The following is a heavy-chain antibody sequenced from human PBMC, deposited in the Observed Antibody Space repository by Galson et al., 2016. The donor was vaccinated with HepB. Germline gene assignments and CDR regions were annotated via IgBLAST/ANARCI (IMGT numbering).Heavy chain of an antibody. D-gene: IGHD2-2*02. CDR3: ARRLCSSSSCYSGWLDP. CDR2: IYPRDSDS. CDR1: GYTFTSYW. Sequence: QSEAEVTKPGESLTISCKASGYTFTSYWIGWVRQMPGKGLEWMGFIYPRDSDSMYSPSFQGQVTISADNSISTAYLQWSSLKASDTAIYYCARRLCSSSSCYSGWLDPWGQGTLVTVSS. J-gene: IGHJ5*02. V-gene: IGHV5-51*01.